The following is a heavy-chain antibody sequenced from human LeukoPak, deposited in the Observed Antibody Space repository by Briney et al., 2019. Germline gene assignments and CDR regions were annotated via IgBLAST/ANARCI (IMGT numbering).Heavy chain of an antibody. CDR2: IYYSGST. CDR1: GGSISSSNYY. V-gene: IGHV4-39*01. Sequence: PSETLSLTCTVSGGSISSSNYYWGWIRQPPGKGLEWIGSIYYSGSTYYNPSLKSRVTISVDTSKNQFSLKLSSVTAADTAVYYCARGSTFYGMDVWGQGTTVTVSS. D-gene: IGHD2/OR15-2a*01. J-gene: IGHJ6*02. CDR3: ARGSTFYGMDV.